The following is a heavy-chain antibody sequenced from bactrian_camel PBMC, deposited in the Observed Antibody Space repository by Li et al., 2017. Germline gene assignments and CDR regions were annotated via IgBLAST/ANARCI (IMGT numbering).Heavy chain of an antibody. CDR2: INNGGGNT. CDR3: ATLHPGTADFAY. Sequence: HVQLVESGGGLVQPGGTLRLPRAASGFTFSGYWMYWIRQAPGKGLEWVSTINNGGGNTYYADSVRGRFTISRDNAKNTVYLQMNSLKSEDMALYYCATLHPGTADFAYWGQGTQVTVS. CDR1: GFTFSGYW. D-gene: IGHD2*01. V-gene: IGHV3S1*01. J-gene: IGHJ6*01.